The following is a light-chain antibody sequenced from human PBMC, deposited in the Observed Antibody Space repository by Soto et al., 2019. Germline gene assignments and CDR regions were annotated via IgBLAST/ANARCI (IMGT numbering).Light chain of an antibody. Sequence: EIVLTQSPATLSLSPVERATLSCRASQSVGTYLAWYQQKRGQSPRLLIYGASKRAPGIPARFSGSGSGTDFTLTINSLEPEDFAVYNCLQSSIGFTFGPGTKV. CDR1: QSVGTY. CDR3: LQSSIGFT. CDR2: GAS. J-gene: IGKJ3*01. V-gene: IGKV3-11*01.